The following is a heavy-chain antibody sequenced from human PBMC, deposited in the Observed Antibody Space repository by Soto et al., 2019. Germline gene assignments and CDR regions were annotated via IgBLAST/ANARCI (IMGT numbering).Heavy chain of an antibody. D-gene: IGHD3-3*01. CDR1: GGSISSYY. CDR3: ARDVRGFWSGANWFDP. V-gene: IGHV4-4*07. J-gene: IGHJ5*02. Sequence: QVQLQESGPGLVKPSETLSLTCTVSGGSISSYYWGWIRQPAGEGLEWIGRIYTSGSTNYNPSLKSRVTMSVDTSKNQFSLKLSSVTAADTAVYYCARDVRGFWSGANWFDPWGQGTLVTVSS. CDR2: IYTSGST.